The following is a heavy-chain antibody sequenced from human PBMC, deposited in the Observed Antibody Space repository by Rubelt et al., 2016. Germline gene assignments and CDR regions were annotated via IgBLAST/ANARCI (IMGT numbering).Heavy chain of an antibody. Sequence: GESGGGLVQPGRSLRLSCAASGFTFDDYAMHWVRQAPGKGLEWVSGISWNSGSIGYADSVKGRFTISRDNAKNSLYLQMNSLRAEDTALYYCARSLDLKYYYGSGSYFYYWGQGTLVTVSS. V-gene: IGHV3-9*01. CDR1: GFTFDDYA. D-gene: IGHD3-10*01. J-gene: IGHJ4*02. CDR3: ARSLDLKYYYGSGSYFYY. CDR2: ISWNSGSI.